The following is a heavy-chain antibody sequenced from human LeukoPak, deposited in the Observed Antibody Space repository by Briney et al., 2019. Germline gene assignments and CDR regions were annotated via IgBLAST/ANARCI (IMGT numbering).Heavy chain of an antibody. Sequence: GGSLRLSCAASGFTFSSDSMNWVRQAPGKGLEWVSSISSSSSYIYYADSVKGRFTISRDNAKNSLYLQMNSLRAEDTAVYYCARSSIRSGSYRFLYFDYWGQGTLVTVSS. CDR1: GFTFSSDS. CDR2: ISSSSSYI. D-gene: IGHD1-26*01. J-gene: IGHJ4*02. V-gene: IGHV3-21*01. CDR3: ARSSIRSGSYRFLYFDY.